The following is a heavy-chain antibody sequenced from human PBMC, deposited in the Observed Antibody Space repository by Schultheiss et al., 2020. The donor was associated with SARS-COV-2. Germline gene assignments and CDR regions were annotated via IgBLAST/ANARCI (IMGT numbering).Heavy chain of an antibody. CDR3: ASSGGSGSYYGSN. J-gene: IGHJ4*02. V-gene: IGHV4-34*01. CDR2: INHSRST. D-gene: IGHD3-10*01. Sequence: GSLRLSCAVYGGSFSGYCWSWIRQPPVKGLEWIAEINHSRSTNYNPSLKSRVTISVDTSKNQFSLKLSSVTAADTAVYYCASSGGSGSYYGSNWGQGTLVTVSS. CDR1: GGSFSGYC.